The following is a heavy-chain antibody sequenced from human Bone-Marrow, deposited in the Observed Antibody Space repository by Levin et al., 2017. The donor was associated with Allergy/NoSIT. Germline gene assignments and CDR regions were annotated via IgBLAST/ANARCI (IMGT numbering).Heavy chain of an antibody. CDR2: IYYSGST. V-gene: IGHV4-39*01. CDR3: ARQIGSWLWAFDI. Sequence: PSETLSLTCTVSGDSISSSSYYWGWIRQPPGTGLKWIGSIYYSGSTYYNASLKGRVIISVDTSKSQFSLKLSSVTAADTAVYYCARQIGSWLWAFDIWGQGTVVTVSS. J-gene: IGHJ3*02. D-gene: IGHD6-13*01. CDR1: GDSISSSSYY.